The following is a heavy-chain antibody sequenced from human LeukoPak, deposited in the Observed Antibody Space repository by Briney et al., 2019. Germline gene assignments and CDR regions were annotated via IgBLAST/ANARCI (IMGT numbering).Heavy chain of an antibody. D-gene: IGHD1-7*01. CDR3: ARNWNYGFDY. Sequence: GGSLRLSCAASGFTFNNYWIHWVRHVPGKDLVWVSRIDGDASRTNYADSVKGRFTISRDNSKNTLYLQMNSLRAEDTAVYYCARNWNYGFDYWGQGTLVTVSS. CDR1: GFTFNNYW. V-gene: IGHV3-74*01. J-gene: IGHJ4*02. CDR2: IDGDASRT.